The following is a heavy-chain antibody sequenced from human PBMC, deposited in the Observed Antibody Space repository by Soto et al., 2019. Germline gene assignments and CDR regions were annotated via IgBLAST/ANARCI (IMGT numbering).Heavy chain of an antibody. Sequence: EVQLVESGGGLVKPGGSLRLSCAASGFTFSSYSMNWVRQAPGKGLEWVSSISSSSSYIYYADSVKGRFTISRDNAKNPXYXXMNSLRAEDTAVYYCARWIQLWLREARYYYYGMDVWGQGTTVTVSS. J-gene: IGHJ6*02. CDR2: ISSSSSYI. CDR3: ARWIQLWLREARYYYYGMDV. D-gene: IGHD5-18*01. CDR1: GFTFSSYS. V-gene: IGHV3-21*01.